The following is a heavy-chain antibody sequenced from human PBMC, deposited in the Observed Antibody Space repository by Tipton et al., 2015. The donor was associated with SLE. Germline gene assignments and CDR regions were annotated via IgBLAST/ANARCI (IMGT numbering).Heavy chain of an antibody. V-gene: IGHV4-34*01. J-gene: IGHJ6*04. D-gene: IGHD6-13*01. CDR2: VSHDGGA. Sequence: TLSLTCAVSGGSFSGYYWTWIRQSPGKGLEWFGDVSHDGGANYNPSLESRGTRSLETSKNQYSLKLTSVTAAGTAVYYFARDGGQRVVSGTYDFYYYGVDVWGEGTMVTVSS. CDR1: GGSFSGYY. CDR3: ARDGGQRVVSGTYDFYYYGVDV.